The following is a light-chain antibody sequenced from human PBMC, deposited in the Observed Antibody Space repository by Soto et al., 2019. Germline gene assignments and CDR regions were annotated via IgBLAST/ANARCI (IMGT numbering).Light chain of an antibody. CDR1: SSDVGSYNL. V-gene: IGLV2-23*03. J-gene: IGLJ3*02. CDR3: CSYAGSSTFVWV. Sequence: QSALTQPASVSGSPGQSITISCTGTSSDVGSYNLVSWYQQHPGKAPKLMIYEGSKRPSGVSNRFSGSKSGNTASLTISGLQAEDEADDYCCSYAGSSTFVWVFGGGTKVTVL. CDR2: EGS.